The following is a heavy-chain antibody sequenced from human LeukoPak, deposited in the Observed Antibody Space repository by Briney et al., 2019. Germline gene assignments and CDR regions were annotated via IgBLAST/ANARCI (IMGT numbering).Heavy chain of an antibody. D-gene: IGHD6-6*01. CDR2: INHDGSEK. CDR3: ARPPGVEVYSSSPYYFDY. V-gene: IGHV3-7*01. J-gene: IGHJ4*02. Sequence: GGSLRLSCVASGFTFSYYWMSWVRQAPGKGLEWVANINHDGSEKDYVDSVKGRFTISRDNAKSSLYLQVSSLRAEDTAVYYCARPPGVEVYSSSPYYFDYWGQGTLVTVSS. CDR1: GFTFSYYW.